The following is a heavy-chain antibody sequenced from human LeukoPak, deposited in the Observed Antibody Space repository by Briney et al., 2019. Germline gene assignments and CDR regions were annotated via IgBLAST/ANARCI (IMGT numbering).Heavy chain of an antibody. CDR3: AKDDAWLRYQY. J-gene: IGHJ4*02. CDR1: GFTFSSDA. V-gene: IGHV3-23*01. Sequence: GGSLRLSCAASGFTFSSDAMSWVRQAPGKGLEWVSAISGSGGTTYYADSVKGRFTISRDNSKNTVYLQMHTLRAEDTAVYYCAKDDAWLRYQYWGQGTLVTVSS. CDR2: ISGSGGTT. D-gene: IGHD3-9*01.